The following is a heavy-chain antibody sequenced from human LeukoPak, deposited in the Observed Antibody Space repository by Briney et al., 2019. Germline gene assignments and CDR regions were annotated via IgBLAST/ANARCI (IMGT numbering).Heavy chain of an antibody. J-gene: IGHJ6*03. CDR2: ISHVGGSS. CDR1: GFTFSSYA. Sequence: SGGSLRLSCAASGFTFSSYAMSWVRQAPGKGLEWVSAISHVGGSSYYADSVKGRFTTSRDNSKNLLYLQMNSLRDEDTAVYYCAKGGWLGIFQYYYMDVWGEGTTVTVSS. D-gene: IGHD6-19*01. V-gene: IGHV3-23*01. CDR3: AKGGWLGIFQYYYMDV.